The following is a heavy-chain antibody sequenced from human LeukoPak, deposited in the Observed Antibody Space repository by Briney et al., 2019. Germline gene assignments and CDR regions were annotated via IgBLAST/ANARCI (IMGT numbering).Heavy chain of an antibody. CDR2: IKKDETEI. Sequence: PGGSLRLSCTASGFSFRNTWMSWVRQAPGKGLEWVANIKKDETEIYADSVKGRFTISRDNAKRSLYLQMNVLRAADTAVYYCARNSPSDYVVNGMDVWGQGTTVTVSS. CDR1: GFSFRNTW. CDR3: ARNSPSDYVVNGMDV. V-gene: IGHV3-7*03. J-gene: IGHJ6*02. D-gene: IGHD4-17*01.